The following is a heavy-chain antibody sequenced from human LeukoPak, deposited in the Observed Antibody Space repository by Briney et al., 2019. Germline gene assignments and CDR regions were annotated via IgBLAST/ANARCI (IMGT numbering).Heavy chain of an antibody. D-gene: IGHD3-9*01. Sequence: GGSLRLSCAASGFTFSSYSMNWVRQAPGKGLELVSSISSSSSYIYYADSVKGRFTISRDNAKNSLYMQMNSLRAEDTAVYYCATLPGRGDILTGYYNEGAFDIWGQGTMVTDSS. V-gene: IGHV3-21*01. J-gene: IGHJ3*02. CDR3: ATLPGRGDILTGYYNEGAFDI. CDR1: GFTFSSYS. CDR2: ISSSSSYI.